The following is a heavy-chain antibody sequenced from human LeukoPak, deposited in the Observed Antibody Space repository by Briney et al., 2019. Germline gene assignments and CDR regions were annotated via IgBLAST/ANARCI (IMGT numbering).Heavy chain of an antibody. CDR1: GFTFDDYA. D-gene: IGHD3-22*01. V-gene: IGHV3-9*01. Sequence: GRSLRLSCAASGFTFDDYAMRWVRQAPGKGLEWVSGISCNSGSIGYADSVKGRFTISRDNAKDSLYLQMNSLRAEDTALYYCAKDSSGYYSNFDYWGQGTLVTVSS. J-gene: IGHJ4*02. CDR2: ISCNSGSI. CDR3: AKDSSGYYSNFDY.